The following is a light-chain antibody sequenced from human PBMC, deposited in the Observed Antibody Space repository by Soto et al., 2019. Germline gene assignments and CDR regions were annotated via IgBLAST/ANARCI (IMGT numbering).Light chain of an antibody. Sequence: QSVLTQPPSVSGAPGQRVTISCTGSSSNIGAGYDVHWYQQLPGTAPKLLIYGNSNRPSGAPDRFSGAKSGTSASLAIAGLQAEDEADYYFQSYDSSLSGAVFGGGTQLTVL. V-gene: IGLV1-40*01. CDR1: SSNIGAGYD. CDR2: GNS. J-gene: IGLJ7*01. CDR3: QSYDSSLSGAV.